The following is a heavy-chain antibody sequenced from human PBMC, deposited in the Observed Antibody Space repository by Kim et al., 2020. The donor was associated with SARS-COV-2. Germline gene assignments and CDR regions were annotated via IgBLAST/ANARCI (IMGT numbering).Heavy chain of an antibody. CDR2: IYYSGST. Sequence: SETLSLTCTVSGGSISSGDYYWSWIRQPPGKGLEWIGYIYYSGSTYYNPSLKSRVTISVDTSKNQFSLKLSSVTAADTAVYYCARAWGEDSSSWYVWGQGTLVTVSS. J-gene: IGHJ4*02. V-gene: IGHV4-30-4*01. CDR1: GGSISSGDYY. D-gene: IGHD6-13*01. CDR3: ARAWGEDSSSWYV.